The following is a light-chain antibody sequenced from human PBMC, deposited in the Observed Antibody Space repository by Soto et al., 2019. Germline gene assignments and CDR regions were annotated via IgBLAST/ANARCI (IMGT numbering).Light chain of an antibody. V-gene: IGKV1-5*01. J-gene: IGKJ1*01. CDR1: QTISSW. Sequence: DIQMTQSPPTLSASVGDRVTITCRASQTISSWLAWYQQKPGKAPKLLIYHGSSLESGVPSRFSGSGSGTEFTLTISSLQPDDFATYYCQQYKSYRTFGQGTKVDIK. CDR3: QQYKSYRT. CDR2: HGS.